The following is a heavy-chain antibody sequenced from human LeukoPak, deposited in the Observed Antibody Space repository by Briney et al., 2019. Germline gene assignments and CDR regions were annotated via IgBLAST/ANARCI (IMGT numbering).Heavy chain of an antibody. V-gene: IGHV4-39*07. CDR3: ARGPYSYDSSGAFDI. D-gene: IGHD3-22*01. CDR2: IYYSGST. Sequence: SETLSLTCTVSGGSISSSSYYWGWIRQPPGKGLEWIGSIYYSGSTYYNPSLESRVTISVDTSKNQLSLKLSSVTAADTAVYFCARGPYSYDSSGAFDIWGQGTMVTVSS. J-gene: IGHJ3*02. CDR1: GGSISSSSYY.